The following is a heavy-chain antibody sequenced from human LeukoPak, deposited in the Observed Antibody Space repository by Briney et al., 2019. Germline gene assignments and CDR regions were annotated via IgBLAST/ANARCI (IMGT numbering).Heavy chain of an antibody. D-gene: IGHD3-10*01. CDR1: GGSLSGFY. V-gene: IGHV4-34*01. J-gene: IGHJ6*03. Sequence: SETLSLTCAVSGGSLSGFYWSWIRQSPGKGLEWIGEINHSGSTNYNPSLKSRVTISVDTSKNQFSLKLSSVTAADTAVYYCARYGSGSYRYYYYYMDVWGKGTTVTVSS. CDR2: INHSGST. CDR3: ARYGSGSYRYYYYYMDV.